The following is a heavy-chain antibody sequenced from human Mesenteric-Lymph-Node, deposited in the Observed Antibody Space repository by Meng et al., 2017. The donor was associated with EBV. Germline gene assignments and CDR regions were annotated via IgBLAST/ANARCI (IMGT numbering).Heavy chain of an antibody. D-gene: IGHD1-26*01. V-gene: IGHV4-30-2*01. J-gene: IGHJ4*02. Sequence: QLQLEESGSGLVRPSQTLSPTCAVSGGSIISGGYSWSWIRQAPGKGLEWIGFIYHSGTTYLNPSLRSRVNLSVDTSKNQFSLNLRSVSAADTAIYYCARSAGGDYFDYWGQGTLVTVSS. CDR1: GGSIISGGYS. CDR2: IYHSGTT. CDR3: ARSAGGDYFDY.